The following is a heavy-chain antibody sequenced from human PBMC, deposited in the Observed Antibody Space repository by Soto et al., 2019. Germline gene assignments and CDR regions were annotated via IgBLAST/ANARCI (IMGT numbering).Heavy chain of an antibody. D-gene: IGHD6-6*01. J-gene: IGHJ5*02. CDR1: GGSFSGYY. CDR2: INHSGST. Sequence: SETLSLTCAVYGGSFSGYYWSWIRQPPGKGLEWIGEINHSGSTNYNPSLKSRVTISVDTSKNQFSLKLSSVTAADTAVYYCARGNFSIAAPNWFDPWGQGTLVTVSS. CDR3: ARGNFSIAAPNWFDP. V-gene: IGHV4-34*01.